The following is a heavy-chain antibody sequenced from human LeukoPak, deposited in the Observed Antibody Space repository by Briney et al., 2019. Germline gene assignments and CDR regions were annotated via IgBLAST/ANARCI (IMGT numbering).Heavy chain of an antibody. CDR3: ARIVTIFGVVRDYYYYMDV. J-gene: IGHJ6*03. CDR1: GFTFSSYG. D-gene: IGHD3-3*01. Sequence: GGSLRLSCAASGFTFSSYGMHWVRQAPGKGLEWVAFIRYDGSNKYYADSVKGRFTISRDNSKNTLYLQMNSLRAEDTAVNYCARIVTIFGVVRDYYYYMDVWGKGTTVTVSS. V-gene: IGHV3-30*02. CDR2: IRYDGSNK.